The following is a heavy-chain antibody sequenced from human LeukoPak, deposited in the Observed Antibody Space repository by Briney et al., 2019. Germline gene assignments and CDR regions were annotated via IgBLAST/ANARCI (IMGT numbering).Heavy chain of an antibody. Sequence: GGSLRLSCAASGFTFSDYFMSWIRQAPGKGLEWVSYISSSGSTIYYADSVKGRFTISRDNAKNSLYPQMNSLRAEDTAVYYCARRTDYDILTGYYGWFDPWGQGTLVTVSS. J-gene: IGHJ5*02. CDR2: ISSSGSTI. CDR1: GFTFSDYF. D-gene: IGHD3-9*01. CDR3: ARRTDYDILTGYYGWFDP. V-gene: IGHV3-11*01.